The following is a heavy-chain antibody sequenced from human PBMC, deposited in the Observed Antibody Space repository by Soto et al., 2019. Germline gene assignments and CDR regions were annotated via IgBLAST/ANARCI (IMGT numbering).Heavy chain of an antibody. V-gene: IGHV3-23*01. CDR2: ISTAGHNT. J-gene: IGHJ4*02. Sequence: PGGSLRLSCAASGFTFIDYAMSWVRQAPGKGLEWVSTISTAGHNTFSADSVKGRFTISRDNSKNTLYLQMNSLRAEDTAFYFCAKGGSFGGSLDSWGRGTLVTVSS. D-gene: IGHD3-10*01. CDR1: GFTFIDYA. CDR3: AKGGSFGGSLDS.